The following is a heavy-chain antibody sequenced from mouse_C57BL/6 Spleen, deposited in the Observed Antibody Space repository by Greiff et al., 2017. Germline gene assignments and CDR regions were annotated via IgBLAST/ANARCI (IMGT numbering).Heavy chain of an antibody. D-gene: IGHD1-1*01. CDR3: ARGGDYGSSYGFAY. Sequence: VQLKESGPELVKPGASVKIPCKASGYTFTDYNMDWVKQSHGKSLEWIGDINPNNGGTIYNQKFKGKATLTVDKSSSTAYMELRSLTSEDTAVYYCARGGDYGSSYGFAYWGQGTLVTVSA. CDR1: GYTFTDYN. CDR2: INPNNGGT. J-gene: IGHJ3*01. V-gene: IGHV1-18*01.